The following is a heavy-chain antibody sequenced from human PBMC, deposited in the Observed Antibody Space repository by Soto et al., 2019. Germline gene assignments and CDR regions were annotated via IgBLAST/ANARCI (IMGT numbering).Heavy chain of an antibody. CDR3: ARARSYDSSGYYSLEY. Sequence: ASVKVSCKASGYTFTSYYMHWVRQAPGQGLEWMGIINPSGGSTSYAQKFQGRVTMTRDTSTSTVYMELSSLRSEDTAVYYCARARSYDSSGYYSLEYWGQGTLVTVSS. D-gene: IGHD3-22*01. V-gene: IGHV1-46*01. CDR1: GYTFTSYY. J-gene: IGHJ4*02. CDR2: INPSGGST.